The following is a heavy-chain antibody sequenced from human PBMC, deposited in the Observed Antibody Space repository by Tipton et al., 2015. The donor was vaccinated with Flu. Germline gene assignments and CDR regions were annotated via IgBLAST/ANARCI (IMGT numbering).Heavy chain of an antibody. CDR2: MKQDGSEK. D-gene: IGHD3-9*01. Sequence: SLRLSCAASGFIFNNYALSWVRQAPGKGLEWVANMKQDGSEKYYVDSVKGRFTVSRDNAKNSLYLQMSNLRAEDTAVYYCARAPHWLSFGFDVWGQGTTVTVSS. J-gene: IGHJ3*01. V-gene: IGHV3-7*01. CDR1: GFIFNNYA. CDR3: ARAPHWLSFGFDV.